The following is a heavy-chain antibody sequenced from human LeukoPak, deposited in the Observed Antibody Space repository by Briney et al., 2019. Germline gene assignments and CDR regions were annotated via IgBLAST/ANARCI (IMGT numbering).Heavy chain of an antibody. V-gene: IGHV3-15*01. CDR1: RITFRNAW. J-gene: IGHJ4*02. D-gene: IGHD1-1*01. CDR2: IRSKTEGETK. CDR3: ATGVVTGTSR. Sequence: PGGSLRLPCAVSRITFRNAWMSWVRQAPGKGLEWVARIRSKTEGETKEYAASVKGRFTISRDDSRSRLYLQMNSLKTEDTAVYYCATGVVTGTSRWGQGTLVTVSS.